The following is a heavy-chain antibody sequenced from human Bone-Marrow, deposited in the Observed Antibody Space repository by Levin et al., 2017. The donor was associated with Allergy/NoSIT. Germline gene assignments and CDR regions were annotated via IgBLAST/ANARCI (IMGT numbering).Heavy chain of an antibody. Sequence: SETLSLTCAVYGGSFSGYYWSWIRQPPGKGLEWIGEINHSGSTNYNPSLKSRVTISVDTSKNQFSLKLSSVTAADTAVYYCARVESSGWFQFDYWGQGTLVTVSS. CDR3: ARVESSGWFQFDY. CDR1: GGSFSGYY. D-gene: IGHD6-19*01. J-gene: IGHJ4*02. CDR2: INHSGST. V-gene: IGHV4-34*01.